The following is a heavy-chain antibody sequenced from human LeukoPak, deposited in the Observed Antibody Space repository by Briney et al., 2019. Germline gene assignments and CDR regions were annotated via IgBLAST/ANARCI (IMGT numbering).Heavy chain of an antibody. J-gene: IGHJ4*02. CDR2: IIPIFGTA. CDR3: ARAVDYSNCLDY. CDR1: GGTFSSHA. Sequence: SVKVSCKASGGTFSSHAISWVRQAPGQGLEWMGGIIPIFGTANYAQKFQGRVTITTDESTSTAYMELSSLRSEDTAVYYCARAVDYSNCLDYWGQGTLVTVSS. D-gene: IGHD4-11*01. V-gene: IGHV1-69*05.